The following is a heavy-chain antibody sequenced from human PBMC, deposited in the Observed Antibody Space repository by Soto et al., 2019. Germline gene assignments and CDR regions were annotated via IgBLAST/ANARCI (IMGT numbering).Heavy chain of an antibody. CDR1: GFTFSSYA. D-gene: IGHD1-26*01. J-gene: IGHJ4*02. CDR2: ISGSGGST. CDR3: AKYDSGSLNHFDY. V-gene: IGHV3-23*01. Sequence: GGSLRLSCAASGFTFSSYAMSWVRQAPGKGLEWVSAISGSGGSTYYADSVKDRFTISRDNSKNTLYLQMNSLRAEDTAVYYCAKYDSGSLNHFDYWGQGTLVTVSS.